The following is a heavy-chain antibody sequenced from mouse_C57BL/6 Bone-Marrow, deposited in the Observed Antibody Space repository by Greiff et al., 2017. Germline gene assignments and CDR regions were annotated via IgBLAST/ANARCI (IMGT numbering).Heavy chain of an antibody. CDR2: IYPRSGNT. CDR1: GYTFTSYG. V-gene: IGHV1-81*01. Sequence: QVHVKQSGAELARPGASVKLSCKASGYTFTSYGISWVKQRTGQGLEWIGEIYPRSGNTYYNEKFKGKATLTADTSSSTAYMELRSLTAEDSAVYFCAREGLGRGGYYCDYWGQGTTLTVSS. D-gene: IGHD4-1*01. CDR3: AREGLGRGGYYCDY. J-gene: IGHJ2*01.